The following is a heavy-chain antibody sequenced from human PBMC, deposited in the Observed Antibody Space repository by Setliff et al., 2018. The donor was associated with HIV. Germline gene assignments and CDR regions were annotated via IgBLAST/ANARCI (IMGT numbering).Heavy chain of an antibody. V-gene: IGHV4-31*03. J-gene: IGHJ2*01. CDR1: GGSINTGAYY. D-gene: IGHD3-22*01. CDR2: IYYSGST. Sequence: PSETLSLTCTVSGGSINTGAYYWSWIRQHPGRGLEWIGYIYYSGSTHYNPSLKSRVTISVDTSKNQFSLKLSSVTAADTAVYYCARYYYYDSSGQPWYFDLWGRGTLVTVSS. CDR3: ARYYYYDSSGQPWYFDL.